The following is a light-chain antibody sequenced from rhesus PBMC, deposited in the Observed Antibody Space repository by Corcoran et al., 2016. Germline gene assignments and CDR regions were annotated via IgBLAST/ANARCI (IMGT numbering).Light chain of an antibody. V-gene: IGKV3-40*03. CDR3: QQYNDLLPT. Sequence: EIVMTQSPATLALSPGETPTLSCRASENAGTYLAWYQQKPGQGPNPLDHRAYFRATGIPDRFSGSGSRTEFTHTVNSLVPEDVVVCHCQQYNDLLPTFGLGTKVEIK. CDR2: RAY. J-gene: IGKJ1*01. CDR1: ENAGTY.